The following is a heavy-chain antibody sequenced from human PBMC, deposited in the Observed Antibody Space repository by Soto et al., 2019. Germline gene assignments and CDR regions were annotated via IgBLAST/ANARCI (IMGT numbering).Heavy chain of an antibody. J-gene: IGHJ4*02. Sequence: GGSLRLSCAASGFTFSSYAMSWVRQAPGKGLEWVSVISGSGGSTYYADSVKGRFTISRDNSKNTLYLQMNSLRADDTAIYYCAKEYYYDSSAYYYYSYFDYWGQGTLVTVSS. V-gene: IGHV3-23*01. CDR1: GFTFSSYA. CDR2: ISGSGGST. D-gene: IGHD3-22*01. CDR3: AKEYYYDSSAYYYYSYFDY.